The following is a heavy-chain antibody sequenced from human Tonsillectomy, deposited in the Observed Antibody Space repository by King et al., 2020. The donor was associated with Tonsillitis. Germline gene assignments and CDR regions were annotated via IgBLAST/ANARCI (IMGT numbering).Heavy chain of an antibody. J-gene: IGHJ3*02. D-gene: IGHD6-13*01. CDR2: ISAYNDNT. CDR3: ARGLTSSWFDAFDI. CDR1: GYTFTSYG. Sequence: QEQLVQSGAEVKKPGASVKVSCKASGYTFTSYGISWVRQAPGQGLEWMGWISAYNDNTDYAQKLQGRVTMTTDISTSTAYMELRSLRSDDTAVYYCARGLTSSWFDAFDIWGQGTMVTVSS. V-gene: IGHV1-18*01.